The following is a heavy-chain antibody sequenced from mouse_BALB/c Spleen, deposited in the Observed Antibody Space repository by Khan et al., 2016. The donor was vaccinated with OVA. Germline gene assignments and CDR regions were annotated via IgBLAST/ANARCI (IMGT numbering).Heavy chain of an antibody. Sequence: EVKLQESGPGLVKPSQSLSLTCTVTGYSITSGYGWNWIRQFPGNQLEWMGYLRYSGNTNYNPSLKSRISITRDTSKNQVFLQLTSVTSEDSATFDGDRKARIKYWGEGTTLTVSS. V-gene: IGHV3-1*02. CDR1: GYSITSGYG. CDR2: LRYSGNT. D-gene: IGHD3-2*02. J-gene: IGHJ2*01. CDR3: DRKARIKY.